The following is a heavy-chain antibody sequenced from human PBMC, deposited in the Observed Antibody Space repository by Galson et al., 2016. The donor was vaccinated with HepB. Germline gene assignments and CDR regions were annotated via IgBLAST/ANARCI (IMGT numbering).Heavy chain of an antibody. CDR3: ARDQALYNWNYPPPTYYGMDV. J-gene: IGHJ6*02. D-gene: IGHD1-7*01. CDR2: IFVVFGTV. CDR1: GGTFSSYA. Sequence: SVKVSCKASGGTFSSYAFSWVRQAPGQGLEWMGGIFVVFGTVNYAQKLQGRVTITADESTSTVYMELSSLRSEDTAVYYCARDQALYNWNYPPPTYYGMDVWGQGTTVTVSS. V-gene: IGHV1-69*13.